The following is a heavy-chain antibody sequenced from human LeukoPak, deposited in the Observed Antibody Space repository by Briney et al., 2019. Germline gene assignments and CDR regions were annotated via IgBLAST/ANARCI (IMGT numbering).Heavy chain of an antibody. D-gene: IGHD5-12*01. CDR3: TTKVMRGNLGDDYDD. Sequence: GGSLRLSCSVSGVTFRNYGMHWVRQAPGKGLEWVALISSDGIDKLYGASVKGRFTISRDDSKSTLYLQMNSLTAEDTAVYYCTTKVMRGNLGDDYDDWGQGTLVTVSA. J-gene: IGHJ4*02. CDR2: ISSDGIDK. V-gene: IGHV3-30*03. CDR1: GVTFRNYG.